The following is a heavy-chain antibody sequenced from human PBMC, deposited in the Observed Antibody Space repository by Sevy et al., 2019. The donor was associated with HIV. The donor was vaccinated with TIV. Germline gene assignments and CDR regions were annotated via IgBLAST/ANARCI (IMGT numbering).Heavy chain of an antibody. V-gene: IGHV3-7*01. Sequence: GGSLRLSCAASGFTFSANWMNWVGQAPGKGLGWVANIKGDGSDKHYVDSVEGRFTISRDNAKNLLYLQMNSLRVEDTAVYYCAHETFGRFESWGQGTLVTVSS. CDR2: IKGDGSDK. D-gene: IGHD3-16*01. CDR3: AHETFGRFES. CDR1: GFTFSANW. J-gene: IGHJ4*02.